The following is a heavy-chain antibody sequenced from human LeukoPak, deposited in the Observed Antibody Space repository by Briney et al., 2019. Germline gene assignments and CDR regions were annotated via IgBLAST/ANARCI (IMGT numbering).Heavy chain of an antibody. V-gene: IGHV3-21*04. CDR1: GFTFSSYS. J-gene: IGHJ5*01. CDR3: ARGFELITFGGAIGKLNWFDS. Sequence: GGSLRLSCAASGFTFSSYSMNWVRQAPGKGLEWFSSISSSSNYIFSADSVKGRFTISRDNAKNSLYLQMCSLRAEDTAVYYCARGFELITFGGAIGKLNWFDSWGQGTLVTVSS. CDR2: ISSSSNYI. D-gene: IGHD3-16*02.